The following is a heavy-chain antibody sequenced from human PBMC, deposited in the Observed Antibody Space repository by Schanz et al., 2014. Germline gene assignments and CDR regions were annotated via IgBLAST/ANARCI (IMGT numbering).Heavy chain of an antibody. CDR1: GYTFTSYG. Sequence: QVQLVQSGAEVKKPGASVKVSCKASGYTFTSYGINWVRQAPGQGLEWMGWISAYNGNTNYAQKLQGRVTMTTDTSTSTSYMELTSLRFDDMAVYYCARDFSAYVGNYFDYWGQGTLVTVSS. V-gene: IGHV1-18*03. D-gene: IGHD5-12*01. CDR2: ISAYNGNT. CDR3: ARDFSAYVGNYFDY. J-gene: IGHJ4*02.